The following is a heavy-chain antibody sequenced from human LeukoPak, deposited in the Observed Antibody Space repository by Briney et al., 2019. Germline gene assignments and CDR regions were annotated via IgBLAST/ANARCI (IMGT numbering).Heavy chain of an antibody. CDR3: ARAKGGSGSYPYYFDY. Sequence: GGSLRLSCAASGFTFSSYSMNWVRQAPGKGLEWVSSISSSSSYIYYADSVKGQFTISRDNAKNSLYLQMNSLRAEDTAVYYCARAKGGSGSYPYYFDYWGQGTLGTVSS. J-gene: IGHJ4*02. V-gene: IGHV3-21*01. CDR2: ISSSSSYI. D-gene: IGHD3-10*01. CDR1: GFTFSSYS.